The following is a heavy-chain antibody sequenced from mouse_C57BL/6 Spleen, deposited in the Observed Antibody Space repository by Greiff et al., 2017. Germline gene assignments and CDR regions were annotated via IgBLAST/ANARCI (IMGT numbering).Heavy chain of an antibody. D-gene: IGHD1-1*01. CDR2: IYPRSGNT. V-gene: IGHV1-81*01. CDR3: ARRRDYYGSSSYYYAMDY. J-gene: IGHJ4*01. Sequence: VKLMESGAELARPGASVKLSCKASGYTFTSYGISWVKQRTGQGLEWIGEIYPRSGNTYYNEKFKGKATLTADKSSSTAYMELRSLTSEDSAVXFCARRRDYYGSSSYYYAMDYWGQGTSVTVSS. CDR1: GYTFTSYG.